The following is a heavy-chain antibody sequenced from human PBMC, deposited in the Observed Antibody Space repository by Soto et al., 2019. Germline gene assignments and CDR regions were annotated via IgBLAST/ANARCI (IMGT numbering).Heavy chain of an antibody. CDR3: ARVGCSSTSCYNTWFDP. V-gene: IGHV1-69*05. D-gene: IGHD2-2*02. Sequence: SVKVSCKASGGTFSSYAISWVRQAPGQGLEWMGGIIPIFGTANYAQKFQGRVTMTRDTSISTAYMELSRLRSDDTAVYYCARVGCSSTSCYNTWFDPWGQGTLVTV. CDR2: IIPIFGTA. J-gene: IGHJ5*02. CDR1: GGTFSSYA.